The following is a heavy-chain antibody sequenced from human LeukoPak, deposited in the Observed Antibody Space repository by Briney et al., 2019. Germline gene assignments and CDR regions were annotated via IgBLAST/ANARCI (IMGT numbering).Heavy chain of an antibody. J-gene: IGHJ4*02. D-gene: IGHD6-6*01. Sequence: GGSLRLSCAASGFTFSSYGMHWVRQAPGKGLEWVAFIRYDGSNKYSADSVKGRFTISRDNAKNTLYLQMSSLRAEDTAVYFCARGYSSSSSGYDYWGQGTLVTVSS. CDR3: ARGYSSSSSGYDY. CDR2: IRYDGSNK. V-gene: IGHV3-30*02. CDR1: GFTFSSYG.